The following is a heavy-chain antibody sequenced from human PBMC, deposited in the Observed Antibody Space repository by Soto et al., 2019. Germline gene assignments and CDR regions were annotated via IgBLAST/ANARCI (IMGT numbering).Heavy chain of an antibody. J-gene: IGHJ4*02. D-gene: IGHD6-13*01. Sequence: SETLSLTCAVYGGSFSGYYWSWIRQPPGKGLEWIGEINHSGSTNYNPSLKSRVTISVDTSKNQFSLKLSSVTAADTAVYYCASFAYSSSWYVRTFVEEGTIWGQGTLVTVSS. CDR1: GGSFSGYY. CDR2: INHSGST. V-gene: IGHV4-34*01. CDR3: ASFAYSSSWYVRTFVEEGTI.